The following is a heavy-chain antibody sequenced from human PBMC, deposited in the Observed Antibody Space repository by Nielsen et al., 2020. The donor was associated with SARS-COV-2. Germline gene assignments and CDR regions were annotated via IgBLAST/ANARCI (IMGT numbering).Heavy chain of an antibody. Sequence: GESLKISCAASGFKFTSYTMNWVRQAPGKGLEWVASVTMSGAYMYYADSVRGRFTVSRDNAKNSLYLQMNSLRVEDTAVYYCARDQDGGAATSNWYFDLWGRGTLVIVSS. J-gene: IGHJ2*01. CDR1: GFKFTSYT. D-gene: IGHD6-25*01. CDR2: VTMSGAYM. V-gene: IGHV3-21*01. CDR3: ARDQDGGAATSNWYFDL.